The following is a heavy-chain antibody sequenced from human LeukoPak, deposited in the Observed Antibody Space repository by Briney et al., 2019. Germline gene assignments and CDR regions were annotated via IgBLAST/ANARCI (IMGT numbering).Heavy chain of an antibody. CDR3: ARDLGEWLVPDY. J-gene: IGHJ4*02. V-gene: IGHV1-18*01. D-gene: IGHD6-19*01. CDR2: ISAYNGNT. Sequence: ASVRVSCKTSGYTFTDYDITWVRQAPGQGLEWMGWISAYNGNTNYAQKLQGRVTMTTDTSTSTAYMELRSLRSDDTAVYYCARDLGEWLVPDYWGQGTLVTVSS. CDR1: GYTFTDYD.